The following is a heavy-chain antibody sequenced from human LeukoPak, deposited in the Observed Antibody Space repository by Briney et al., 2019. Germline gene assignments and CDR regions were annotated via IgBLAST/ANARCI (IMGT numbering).Heavy chain of an antibody. CDR3: ATASRLSYDTFDI. D-gene: IGHD2/OR15-2a*01. V-gene: IGHV3-30*03. J-gene: IGHJ3*02. CDR1: GFTFSSDG. Sequence: PGGSLRLSCAASGFTFSSDGMHWVRQALGKGLEWVAVISYDGSHKYYADFVKGRFTISRDNSKNTLYLQMNSLRAEDTAVYYYATASRLSYDTFDIWGQGTVVTVSS. CDR2: ISYDGSHK.